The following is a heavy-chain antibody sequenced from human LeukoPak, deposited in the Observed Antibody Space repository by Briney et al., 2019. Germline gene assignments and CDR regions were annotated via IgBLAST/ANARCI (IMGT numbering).Heavy chain of an antibody. V-gene: IGHV4-4*02. CDR1: GGSISSSNW. Sequence: PSGTLSLTCAVSGGSISSSNWWTWVRQPPGKGLEWIGEIYHAGNTNYNPSLKSRVTISVNKSKNQFSLKLTSVTAADTAVYYCARLFFYNGMDVWGQGTTVTVSS. CDR2: IYHAGNT. CDR3: ARLFFYNGMDV. D-gene: IGHD2/OR15-2a*01. J-gene: IGHJ6*02.